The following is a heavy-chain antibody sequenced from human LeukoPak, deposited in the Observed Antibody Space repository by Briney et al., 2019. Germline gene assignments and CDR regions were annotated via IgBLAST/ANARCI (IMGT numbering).Heavy chain of an antibody. J-gene: IGHJ4*02. V-gene: IGHV3-21*01. CDR1: GFTFSSYT. CDR2: ISSTSSDI. Sequence: GGSLRPSCAASGFTFSSYTMNWVRQAPGKGLEWVSSISSTSSDIYYADSEKGRFTISRDNAKNSLYLQMNSLRAEDTAVYYCAREDPPSMVRGVYYFDYWGQGTLVTVSS. D-gene: IGHD3-10*01. CDR3: AREDPPSMVRGVYYFDY.